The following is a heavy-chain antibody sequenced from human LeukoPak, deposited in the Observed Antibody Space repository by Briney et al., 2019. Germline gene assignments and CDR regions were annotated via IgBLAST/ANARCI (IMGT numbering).Heavy chain of an antibody. Sequence: GGSLRLSCAASGFTFSSYGMHWVRQAPGKGLEWVAVISYDGSSKYYADSVKGRFTISRDNSKNTLYLQMNSLRAEDTAVYYCAKLAVADDFDYWGQGTLVTVSS. CDR1: GFTFSSYG. CDR3: AKLAVADDFDY. J-gene: IGHJ4*02. CDR2: ISYDGSSK. V-gene: IGHV3-30*18. D-gene: IGHD6-19*01.